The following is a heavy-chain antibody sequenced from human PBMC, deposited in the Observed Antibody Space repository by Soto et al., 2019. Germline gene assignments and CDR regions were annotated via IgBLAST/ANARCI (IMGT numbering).Heavy chain of an antibody. J-gene: IGHJ6*02. CDR3: ARFSGGSYNTYYFYYGMDV. D-gene: IGHD2-15*01. Sequence: SVQVSCKASGYTFTSYGISWVRQAPGQGLDWMGWISAYNGNTKYAQDLQGRVTMTTDTSTSTAYMELRSLRSDDTAVYYCARFSGGSYNTYYFYYGMDVWGQGTTVTVSS. CDR1: GYTFTSYG. V-gene: IGHV1-18*01. CDR2: ISAYNGNT.